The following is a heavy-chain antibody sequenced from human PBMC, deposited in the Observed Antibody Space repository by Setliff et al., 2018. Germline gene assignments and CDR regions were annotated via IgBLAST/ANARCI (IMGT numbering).Heavy chain of an antibody. V-gene: IGHV3-7*01. J-gene: IGHJ6*02. D-gene: IGHD4-17*01. Sequence: SLRLSCSASGFTFNNYWMGWVRQIPGKGLGWVANIKEDGNEKYYVDSMKGRISISRDNARNSLYLQMSTLRVEDTAVYYCAREGYGDYAPRPYFGMDVWGQGTTVTVSS. CDR3: AREGYGDYAPRPYFGMDV. CDR2: IKEDGNEK. CDR1: GFTFNNYW.